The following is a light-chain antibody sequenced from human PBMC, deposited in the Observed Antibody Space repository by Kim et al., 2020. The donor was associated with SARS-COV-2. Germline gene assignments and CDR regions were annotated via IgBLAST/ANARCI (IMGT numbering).Light chain of an antibody. CDR1: KIGTKS. CDR3: QVWDRGSERVV. V-gene: IGLV3-21*04. CDR2: YDN. J-gene: IGLJ2*01. Sequence: PGKTATITCGRDKIGTKSVHWYQLKPGQAPVLVMYYDNDRPSGIPERFSGSNYDNTATLTISRVEAGDEADYSCQVWDRGSERVVFGGGTQLTVL.